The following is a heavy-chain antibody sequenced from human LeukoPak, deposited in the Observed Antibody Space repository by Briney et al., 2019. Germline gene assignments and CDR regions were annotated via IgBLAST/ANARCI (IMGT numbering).Heavy chain of an antibody. V-gene: IGHV3-23*01. J-gene: IGHJ4*02. CDR1: GFIFSSFG. CDR3: AKSHHVTAIDY. Sequence: GGSLRLSCTASGFIFSSFGTSWVRQAPGKGLEWVSAISGSGARTYYAASVKGRFSISRDNSKNALYLQMSSLRAEDTAVYYCAKSHHVTAIDYWGQGTLVTVSS. CDR2: ISGSGART. D-gene: IGHD2-21*02.